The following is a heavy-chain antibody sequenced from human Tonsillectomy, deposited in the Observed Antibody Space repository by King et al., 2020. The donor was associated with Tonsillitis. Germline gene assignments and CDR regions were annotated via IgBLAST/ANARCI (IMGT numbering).Heavy chain of an antibody. CDR1: GFTFSSYS. V-gene: IGHV3-21*01. J-gene: IGHJ4*02. D-gene: IGHD3-16*01. Sequence: VQLVESGGGLVKPGGSLRLSCAASGFTFSSYSMNWVRQAPGKGLEWVSSISSSSSYIYYADSVKGRFTISRDNAKKSLYVQMSSLRGEDTAVYYCARDLGWSFDYWGQGTLVTVSS. CDR2: ISSSSSYI. CDR3: ARDLGWSFDY.